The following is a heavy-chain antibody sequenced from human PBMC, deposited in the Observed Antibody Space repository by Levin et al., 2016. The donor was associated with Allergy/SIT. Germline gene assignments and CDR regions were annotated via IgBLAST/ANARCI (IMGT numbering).Heavy chain of an antibody. J-gene: IGHJ4*02. CDR3: AVTRDGYNPTKDY. CDR1: GFTFSSYA. CDR2: ISGGSGST. V-gene: IGHV3-23*01. Sequence: GGSLRLSCAASGFTFSSYAMTWVRQAPGMGLEWVSAISGGSGSTFYADSVKGRFTISRDNSKNTLYLQMNSLRAEDTAVYYCAVTRDGYNPTKDYWGQGTLVTVSS. D-gene: IGHD5-24*01.